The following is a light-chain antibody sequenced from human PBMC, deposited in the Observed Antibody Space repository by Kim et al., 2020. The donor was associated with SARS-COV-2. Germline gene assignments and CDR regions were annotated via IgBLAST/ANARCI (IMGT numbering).Light chain of an antibody. J-gene: IGLJ1*01. CDR1: TNNVGNRG. CDR2: RNN. CDR3: SSWDDTLIGYV. Sequence: RQTATLTCTGNTNNVGNRGAAWLQQHQGQPPKLLSFRNNNRPSGISERFSASRSGNTASLTITGLQPEDEADYYCSSWDDTLIGYVFGTGTKVTVL. V-gene: IGLV10-54*01.